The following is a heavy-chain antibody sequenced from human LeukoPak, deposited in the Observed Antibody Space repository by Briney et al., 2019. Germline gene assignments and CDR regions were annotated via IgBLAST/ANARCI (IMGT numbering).Heavy chain of an antibody. Sequence: SGTLSLTCSVSGGSISSYYWSWIRQPPGKGLEWIGYIYYSGSTNYNPSLKSRVTISVDTSKNQFSLKLSSVTAADTAVYYCARVADYGDYALPYWGQGTLVTVSS. V-gene: IGHV4-59*01. J-gene: IGHJ4*02. CDR1: GGSISSYY. CDR3: ARVADYGDYALPY. D-gene: IGHD4-17*01. CDR2: IYYSGST.